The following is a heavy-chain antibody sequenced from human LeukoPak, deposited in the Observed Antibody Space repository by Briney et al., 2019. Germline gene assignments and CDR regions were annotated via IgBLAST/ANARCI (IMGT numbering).Heavy chain of an antibody. D-gene: IGHD3-10*01. J-gene: IGHJ6*03. CDR3: AREEVWFGELLDYYYYYMDV. CDR2: IYYSGST. Sequence: PSETLSLTCTVSGGSISSYYWSWIRQPPGKGLEWIGYIYYSGSTNYNPSLKSRVTISVDTSKNQFSLKLSSVTAADTAVYYCAREEVWFGELLDYYYYYMDVWGKGTTVTISS. CDR1: GGSISSYY. V-gene: IGHV4-59*01.